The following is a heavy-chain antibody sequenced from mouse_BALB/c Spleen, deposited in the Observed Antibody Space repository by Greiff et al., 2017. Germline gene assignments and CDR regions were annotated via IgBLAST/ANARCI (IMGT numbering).Heavy chain of an antibody. CDR2: ISSGSSTI. CDR1: GFTFSSFG. J-gene: IGHJ4*01. D-gene: IGHD2-1*01. CDR3: ARGNSYAMDY. Sequence: VESGGGLVQPGGSRKLSCAASGFTFSSFGMHWVRQAPEKGLEWVAYISSGSSTIYYADTVKGRFTISRDNPKNTLFLQMTSLRSEDTAMYYCARGNSYAMDYWGQGTSVTVSS. V-gene: IGHV5-17*02.